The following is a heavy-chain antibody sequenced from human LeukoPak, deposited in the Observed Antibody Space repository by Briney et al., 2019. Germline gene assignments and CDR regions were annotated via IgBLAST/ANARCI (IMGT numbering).Heavy chain of an antibody. CDR2: IYPGDSDT. CDR1: GYSFTSYW. D-gene: IGHD3-22*01. Sequence: GESLKISCKGSGYSFTSYWIGWVRQMPGKGLEWTGIIYPGDSDTRYSPSFQGQVTISADKSISTAYLQWSSLKASDTAMYYCARHLNYYDSSGYYPNDYWGQGTLVTVSS. CDR3: ARHLNYYDSSGYYPNDY. J-gene: IGHJ4*02. V-gene: IGHV5-51*01.